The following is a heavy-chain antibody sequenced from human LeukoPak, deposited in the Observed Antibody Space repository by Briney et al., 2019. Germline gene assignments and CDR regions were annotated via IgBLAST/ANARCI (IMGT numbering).Heavy chain of an antibody. CDR1: GFTFNNYA. V-gene: IGHV3-23*01. Sequence: HPGGSLRLSCAVSGFTFNNYAMSWVRQAPGKGLEWVSGIGGGDTHYADSVKGRFTISRDDSKNTVDLQMSSLRAEDTAVYYCAAGRDIAVAGPGGYFDYWGQGTLVTVSS. D-gene: IGHD6-19*01. CDR3: AAGRDIAVAGPGGYFDY. J-gene: IGHJ4*02. CDR2: IGGGDT.